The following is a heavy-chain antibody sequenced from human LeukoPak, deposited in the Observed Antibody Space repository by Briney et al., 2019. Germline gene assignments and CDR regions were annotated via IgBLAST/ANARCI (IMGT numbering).Heavy chain of an antibody. V-gene: IGHV1-18*01. D-gene: IGHD3-22*01. J-gene: IGHJ5*02. CDR3: ARSPDYDSSGYYLNWFDP. CDR1: GYTFTSYG. Sequence: ASVKVSCKASGYTFTSYGISWVRQAPGQGLEWMGWISAYNGNTNYAQKLQGRVTMTPDTSTSTAYMELRSLRSDDTAVYYCARSPDYDSSGYYLNWFDPWGQGTLVTVSS. CDR2: ISAYNGNT.